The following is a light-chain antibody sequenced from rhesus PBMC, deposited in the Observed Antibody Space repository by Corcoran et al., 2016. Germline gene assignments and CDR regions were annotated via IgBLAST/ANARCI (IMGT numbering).Light chain of an antibody. CDR3: QQGNSNPLT. Sequence: DIQMTQSPSSLSASVGDTVTITCRASQGISSDLNWFQQKPGKAPKLLIYAASSLESGVPSRFSGSGSRTDFTLTISSLQPEDFATYYCQQGNSNPLTCGGGTKVEIK. CDR2: AAS. CDR1: QGISSD. J-gene: IGKJ4*01. V-gene: IGKV1-28*02.